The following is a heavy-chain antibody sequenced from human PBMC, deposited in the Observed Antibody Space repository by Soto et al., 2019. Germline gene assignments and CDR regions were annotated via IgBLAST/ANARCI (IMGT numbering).Heavy chain of an antibody. D-gene: IGHD3-16*02. Sequence: ASVKVSCKVSGNTLTELSMHWVRQVPGKGLEWMGGFDPEDGETIYAQKFQGRVTMTEDTSTDTAYMELSSLRSEDTAVYYCTTGEEITFGGIIAIDAFDIWGQGTMVTVSS. CDR1: GNTLTELS. CDR2: FDPEDGET. J-gene: IGHJ3*02. CDR3: TTGEEITFGGIIAIDAFDI. V-gene: IGHV1-24*01.